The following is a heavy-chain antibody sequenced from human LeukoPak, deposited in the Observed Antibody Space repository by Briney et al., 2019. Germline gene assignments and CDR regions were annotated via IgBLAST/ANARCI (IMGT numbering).Heavy chain of an antibody. CDR2: IYYSVST. Sequence: SETLSLTCTVSGGSISSSTYYWGWIRQPPGKGLEWIGSIYYSVSTYYSPSLKSRVTISVDTSKNQFSLSSVTAADTAVYYCARHSRGPAAGPAFDYWGQGTLVTVSS. J-gene: IGHJ4*02. CDR1: GGSISSSTYY. CDR3: ARHSRGPAAGPAFDY. V-gene: IGHV4-39*01. D-gene: IGHD6-13*01.